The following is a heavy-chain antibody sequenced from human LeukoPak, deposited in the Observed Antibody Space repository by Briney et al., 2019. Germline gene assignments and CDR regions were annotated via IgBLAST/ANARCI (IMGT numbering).Heavy chain of an antibody. D-gene: IGHD6-13*01. J-gene: IGHJ4*02. V-gene: IGHV3-23*01. Sequence: PGGSLRLSCAASGFTFSPYAMSWVRQAPGKGLEWVSVISGSGGSIYYADSVKGRFTTSRDNSKNTLYLQMNSLRAEDTAVYYCARGTTSSSWPYYYFDYWGQGTLVTVSS. CDR3: ARGTTSSSWPYYYFDY. CDR2: ISGSGGSI. CDR1: GFTFSPYA.